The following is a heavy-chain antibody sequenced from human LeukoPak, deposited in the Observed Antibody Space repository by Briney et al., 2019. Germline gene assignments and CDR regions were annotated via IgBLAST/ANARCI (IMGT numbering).Heavy chain of an antibody. Sequence: GESLKISCKGSGYSFTSYWIGWVRQMPGKGLEWMGIIYPGDSDTRYSPSFQGQVTISADKSISTAYLQWSSLKASDTAMYYCARLWNKYYDILTGLYFDYWGQGTLVTVSS. J-gene: IGHJ4*02. D-gene: IGHD3-9*01. CDR3: ARLWNKYYDILTGLYFDY. CDR2: IYPGDSDT. V-gene: IGHV5-51*01. CDR1: GYSFTSYW.